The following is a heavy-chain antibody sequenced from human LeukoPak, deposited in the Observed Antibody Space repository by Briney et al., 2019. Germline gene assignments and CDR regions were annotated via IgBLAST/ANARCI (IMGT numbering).Heavy chain of an antibody. CDR1: GDSISTYY. CDR3: ARNAAVATSRTWFDP. Sequence: SETLSLTCTVSGDSISTYYWSWIRQPPRKGLEWIGYIEYISFTGSTTYNPSLKSRVAISVDTSSTQISLWLSSVTAADTAVYYCARNAAVATSRTWFDPWGQGTLVTVSS. J-gene: IGHJ5*02. CDR2: IEYISFTGST. D-gene: IGHD6-25*01. V-gene: IGHV4-59*08.